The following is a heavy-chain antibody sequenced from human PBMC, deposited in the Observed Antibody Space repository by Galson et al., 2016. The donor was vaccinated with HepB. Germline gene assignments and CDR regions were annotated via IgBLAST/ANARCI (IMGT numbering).Heavy chain of an antibody. CDR1: GGTFNNYA. J-gene: IGHJ4*02. D-gene: IGHD6-19*01. Sequence: SVKVSCKASGGTFNNYAINWVRQAPGQGLEWMGGIIPIFGTADYAQKFQGRVTITADKSTSTAYMELNSLRFEDTAVYYCARKYTSGWVRGVGGEYYFDYWGQGTLVTVSS. CDR2: IIPIFGTA. V-gene: IGHV1-69*06. CDR3: ARKYTSGWVRGVGGEYYFDY.